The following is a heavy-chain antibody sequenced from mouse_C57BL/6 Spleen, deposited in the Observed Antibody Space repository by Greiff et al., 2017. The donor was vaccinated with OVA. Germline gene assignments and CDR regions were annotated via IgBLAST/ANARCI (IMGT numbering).Heavy chain of an antibody. V-gene: IGHV5-17*01. CDR3: ARPGYSNVFAY. D-gene: IGHD2-5*01. Sequence: EVKLVESGGGLVKPGGSLKLSCAASGFTFSDYGMHWVRQAPEKGLEWVAYISSGSSTIYSADTVKGRFTISRDNAKNTLFLQMTSLRSEDTAMYYCARPGYSNVFAYWGQGTLVTVSA. J-gene: IGHJ3*01. CDR1: GFTFSDYG. CDR2: ISSGSSTI.